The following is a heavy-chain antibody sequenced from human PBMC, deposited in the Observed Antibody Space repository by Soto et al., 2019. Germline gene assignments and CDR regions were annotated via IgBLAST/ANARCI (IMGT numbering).Heavy chain of an antibody. D-gene: IGHD6-13*01. CDR2: ISWNSGSI. Sequence: EVQLVESGGGLVQPGRSLRLSCAASGFTFDDYAMHWVRQAPGKGLEWVSGISWNSGSIGYADSVKGRFTISRDNAKNFLYLQMNSLRAEDTALYYCAKSRAAAGPFGHWGQGTLVTVSS. CDR1: GFTFDDYA. CDR3: AKSRAAAGPFGH. V-gene: IGHV3-9*01. J-gene: IGHJ1*01.